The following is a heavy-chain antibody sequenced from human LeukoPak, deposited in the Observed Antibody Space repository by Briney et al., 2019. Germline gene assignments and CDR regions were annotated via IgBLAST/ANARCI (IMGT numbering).Heavy chain of an antibody. CDR1: GFTFSSYW. Sequence: PGGSLRLSCAASGFTFSSYWMSWVRQAPGKGLEWIGTIYYDGSTYYNPSLKSRVTISVDTSKNQFSLKLSSVTAADTAVYYCARINYGDYWGQGTLVTVSS. CDR2: IYYDGST. CDR3: ARINYGDY. J-gene: IGHJ4*02. V-gene: IGHV4-39*07.